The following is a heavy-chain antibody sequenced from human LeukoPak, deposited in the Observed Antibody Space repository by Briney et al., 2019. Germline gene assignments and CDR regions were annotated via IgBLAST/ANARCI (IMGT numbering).Heavy chain of an antibody. J-gene: IGHJ4*02. Sequence: GGSLRLSCAASGFTFDDYAMHWVRQAPGKGLEWVSGISWSSGSIGYADSVKGRFTISRDNAKNSLYLQMNSLRAEDTALYYCARRVVTSRDAHFDYWGQGTLVTVSS. V-gene: IGHV3-9*01. CDR2: ISWSSGSI. CDR1: GFTFDDYA. D-gene: IGHD3-3*01. CDR3: ARRVVTSRDAHFDY.